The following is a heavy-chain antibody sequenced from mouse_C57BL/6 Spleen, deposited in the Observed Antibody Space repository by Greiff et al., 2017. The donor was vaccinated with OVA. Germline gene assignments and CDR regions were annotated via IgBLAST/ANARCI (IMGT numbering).Heavy chain of an antibody. Sequence: EVMLVESGPELVKPGASVKMSCKASGYTFTDYNMHWVKQSHGKSLEWIGYINPNNGGTSYNQKFKGKATLTVNKSSSTAYMELRSLTSEDSAVYYCARGDYDYDDGFAYWGQGTLVTVSA. CDR1: GYTFTDYN. J-gene: IGHJ3*01. CDR3: ARGDYDYDDGFAY. D-gene: IGHD2-4*01. V-gene: IGHV1-22*01. CDR2: INPNNGGT.